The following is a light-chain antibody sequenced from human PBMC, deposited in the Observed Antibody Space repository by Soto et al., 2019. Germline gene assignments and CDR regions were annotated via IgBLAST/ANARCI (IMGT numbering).Light chain of an antibody. J-gene: IGLJ1*01. Sequence: QSVLTQPPSVSGAPGQRVTISCTGSTSNIGGHYDVHWYQQFPGTAPKLLIYDNTRRPSGVPDRFSGSKSDTSASLVVTGLQAEDEADYYCQSYDSSLSGYVFGTGTKLTVL. V-gene: IGLV1-40*01. CDR3: QSYDSSLSGYV. CDR1: TSNIGGHYD. CDR2: DNT.